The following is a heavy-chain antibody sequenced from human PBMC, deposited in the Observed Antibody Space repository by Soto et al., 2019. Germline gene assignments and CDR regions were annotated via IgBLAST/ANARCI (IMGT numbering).Heavy chain of an antibody. V-gene: IGHV5-51*01. Sequence: PGESLKISCKGSGYTFNKYWIGWVRHMPGKGLEWMGSIYPGDSDTRYSPSFAGQVTISADRSINTAYLQWSRVRASDTAVYFCARQTGWQYLVTYFDYWGLGTQVTVSS. J-gene: IGHJ4*01. CDR3: ARQTGWQYLVTYFDY. CDR2: IYPGDSDT. CDR1: GYTFNKYW. D-gene: IGHD6-19*01.